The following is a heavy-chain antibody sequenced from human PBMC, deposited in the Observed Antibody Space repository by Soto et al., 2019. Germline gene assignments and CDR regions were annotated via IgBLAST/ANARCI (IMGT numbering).Heavy chain of an antibody. Sequence: EVHLEESGGDLVQPGGSLRLSCSASGFIFGFYWMTWVRQAPGKGLEWVANIERHGNDKYYVDSVTCRFTISRDNAQNSLFLQMNNLRAEDTAVYFCARIRATDYEIDYWGQGTLVTVSS. CDR2: IERHGNDK. V-gene: IGHV3-7*03. CDR3: ARIRATDYEIDY. J-gene: IGHJ4*02. D-gene: IGHD3-22*01. CDR1: GFIFGFYW.